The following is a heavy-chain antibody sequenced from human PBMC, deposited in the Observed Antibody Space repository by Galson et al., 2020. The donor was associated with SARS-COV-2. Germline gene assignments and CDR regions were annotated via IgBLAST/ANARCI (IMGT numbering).Heavy chain of an antibody. Sequence: GGSLRLSCAASGFTFSSYAMHWVRPAPGKGLEWVAVISYDGSNKYYADSVKGRFTISRDNSKNTLYLQMNSLRAEDTAVYYCARDLSGNDAFDIWCQGTMVTVSS. J-gene: IGHJ3*02. CDR2: ISYDGSNK. CDR1: GFTFSSYA. CDR3: ARDLSGNDAFDI. D-gene: IGHD3-10*01. V-gene: IGHV3-30*04.